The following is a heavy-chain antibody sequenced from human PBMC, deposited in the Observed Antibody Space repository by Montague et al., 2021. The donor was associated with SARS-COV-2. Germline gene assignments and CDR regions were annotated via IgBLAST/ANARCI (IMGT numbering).Heavy chain of an antibody. CDR2: IYYSGST. Sequence: SETLSLTCTVSGGSISSSSYYWGWIRQLPGKGLEWIGSIYYSGSTYYNPSLKSRVTISVDTSKNQFSLKLSSVTAADTAVYYCAADYGERGWFDPWGQGTLVTVSS. D-gene: IGHD4-17*01. CDR1: GGSISSSSYY. CDR3: AADYGERGWFDP. J-gene: IGHJ5*02. V-gene: IGHV4-39*01.